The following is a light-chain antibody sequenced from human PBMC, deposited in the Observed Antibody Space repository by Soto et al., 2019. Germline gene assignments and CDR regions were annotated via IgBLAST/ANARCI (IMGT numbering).Light chain of an antibody. J-gene: IGKJ1*01. CDR1: QSVTSN. Sequence: EVVWTQSPGTLSSSPGERATLSCRASQSVTSNYLAWYQQKPGQAPRLLIYGASTRATGIPARFSGSGSGTEFTLTISSLQSEDFAVYYCQQYNNWAGTFGQGTKVDIK. CDR3: QQYNNWAGT. CDR2: GAS. V-gene: IGKV3D-15*01.